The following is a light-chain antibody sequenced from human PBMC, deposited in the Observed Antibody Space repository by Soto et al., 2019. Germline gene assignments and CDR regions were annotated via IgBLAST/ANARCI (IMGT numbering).Light chain of an antibody. CDR1: QSISNW. J-gene: IGKJ1*01. CDR3: QQYSSYWT. CDR2: DAS. V-gene: IGKV1-5*01. Sequence: DIQMTQSPSTLSASVGDRFTITCRASQSISNWLAWYQQKPGKAPXXLISDASSLESGVPSRFRGSGSGTEFTLTISSLKPDDFATYYCQQYSSYWTFGQGTKVDIK.